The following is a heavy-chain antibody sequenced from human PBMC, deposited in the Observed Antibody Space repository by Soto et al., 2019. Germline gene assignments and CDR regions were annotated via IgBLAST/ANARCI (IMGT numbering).Heavy chain of an antibody. J-gene: IGHJ5*02. Sequence: PETLSLSCTVSVASMNDYYWIVIGRTPGKGLEWIGYVYYIGRTDYNPSLKGGVTMSLATSKSQLSLKLGRLTAADTAVYYCVSQYLGGASYICFDTWEQG. V-gene: IGHV4-59*08. CDR1: VASMNDYY. CDR2: VYYIGRT. CDR3: VSQYLGGASYICFDT. D-gene: IGHD2-21*01.